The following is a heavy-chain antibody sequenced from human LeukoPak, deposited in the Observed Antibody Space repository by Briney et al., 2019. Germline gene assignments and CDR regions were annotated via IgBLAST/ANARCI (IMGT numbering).Heavy chain of an antibody. CDR2: INPNSGGT. V-gene: IGHV1-2*04. CDR1: GYTFTGYY. Sequence: ASVKVSCKASGYTFTGYYMHWVRQAPGQGLEWMGWINPNSGGTNYAQKFQGWVTMTRDTSISTAYMELSRLRSEDTAVYYCARDRNSGYDFDYFDYWGQGTLVTVSS. J-gene: IGHJ4*02. D-gene: IGHD5-12*01. CDR3: ARDRNSGYDFDYFDY.